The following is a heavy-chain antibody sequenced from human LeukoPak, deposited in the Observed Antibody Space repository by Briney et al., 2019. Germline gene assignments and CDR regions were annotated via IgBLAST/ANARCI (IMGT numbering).Heavy chain of an antibody. CDR1: GFTFSSYG. J-gene: IGHJ4*02. CDR3: ASNDYVWGSYYY. V-gene: IGHV3-23*01. CDR2: ISGSGGST. D-gene: IGHD3-16*01. Sequence: GGSLRLSCAASGFTFSSYGMSWVRQAPGKGLEWVSAISGSGGSTYYADSVKGRFTISRDNSKNTLYLQMNSLRAEDTAVYYCASNDYVWGSYYYWGQGTLVTVSS.